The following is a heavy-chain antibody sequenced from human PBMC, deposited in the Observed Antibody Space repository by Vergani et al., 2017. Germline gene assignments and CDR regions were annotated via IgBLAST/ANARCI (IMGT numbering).Heavy chain of an antibody. D-gene: IGHD3-9*01. CDR1: GFTFSNAW. V-gene: IGHV3-21*06. J-gene: IGHJ6*02. CDR3: ARDYDILTGYWPHYYYGLDV. Sequence: EVQLVESGGGLVKPGGSLRLSCAASGFTFSNAWMSWVRQAPGKGLEWVSSISGRSNYIYYADSLKGRFTISRDNSKNSVYLQMNSLRAEDTAVYYCARDYDILTGYWPHYYYGLDVWGQGTTVTVSS. CDR2: ISGRSNYI.